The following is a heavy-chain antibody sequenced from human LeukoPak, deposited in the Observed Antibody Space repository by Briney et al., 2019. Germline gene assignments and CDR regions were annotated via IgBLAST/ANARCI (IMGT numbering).Heavy chain of an antibody. CDR2: INPNSGGT. D-gene: IGHD2-8*01. CDR1: GYTFTGYY. V-gene: IGHV1-2*02. J-gene: IGHJ4*02. CDR3: ARAVFPLAPIDY. Sequence: ASVKVSCKASGYTFTGYYMHWLRQAPGQGLEWMGWINPNSGGTNYAQKFQGRVTMTRDTSISTAYMELSRLRSDDTAVYYCARAVFPLAPIDYWGQGTLVTVSS.